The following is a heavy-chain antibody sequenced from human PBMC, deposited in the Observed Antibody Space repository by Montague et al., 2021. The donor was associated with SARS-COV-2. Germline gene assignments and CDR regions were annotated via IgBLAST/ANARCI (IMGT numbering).Heavy chain of an antibody. CDR3: ARDFDY. CDR1: GGSISSYY. J-gene: IGHJ4*02. CDR2: MYYSGST. V-gene: IGHV4-59*13. Sequence: SDTRSLTCTVSGGSISSYYWSWIRQPPGKGLEWIGYMYYSGSTNYNPSLKSRVTLSVDTSKNQFSLKLSSVTAADTAVYYCARDFDYWGQGTLVTVSS.